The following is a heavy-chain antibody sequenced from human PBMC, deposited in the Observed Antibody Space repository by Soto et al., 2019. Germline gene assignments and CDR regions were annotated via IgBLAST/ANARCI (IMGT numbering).Heavy chain of an antibody. CDR3: STRAYDTNGYYRFDP. CDR2: INHSGRV. V-gene: IGHV4-34*01. Sequence: KTSETLSLTCAVYGGSFSGHSWTWIRQSPGKGLEWIGDINHSGRVNYSPSLKSRVTISLDTSKNQFSLNLSAVTAADTAMYYCSTRAYDTNGYYRFDPWGQGTLVTVSS. CDR1: GGSFSGHS. D-gene: IGHD3-22*01. J-gene: IGHJ5*01.